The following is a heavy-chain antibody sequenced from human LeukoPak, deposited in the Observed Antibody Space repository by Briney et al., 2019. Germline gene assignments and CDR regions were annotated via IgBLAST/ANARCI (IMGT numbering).Heavy chain of an antibody. Sequence: PGGSLRLSCAASGFTFSDYYMSWIRQAPGKGLEWVSYISSSSSTIYYADSVKGRFTISRDNSKNTVHLQMSSLRTEDTAVYYCARDLLDCGGPKCSDYGGQGTLVTVSS. CDR2: ISSSSSTI. CDR1: GFTFSDYY. CDR3: ARDLLDCGGPKCSDY. V-gene: IGHV3-11*04. J-gene: IGHJ4*02. D-gene: IGHD2-21*01.